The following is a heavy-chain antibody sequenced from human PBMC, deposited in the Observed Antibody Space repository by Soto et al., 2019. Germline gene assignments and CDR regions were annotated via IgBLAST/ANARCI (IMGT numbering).Heavy chain of an antibody. V-gene: IGHV2-5*01. CDR1: GFSFSTAGVA. CDR3: AHSVGGYDIIYFDF. CDR2: IYWNDDK. D-gene: IGHD5-12*01. J-gene: IGHJ4*02. Sequence: QITLKESGPTLVKPTQTLTLTCSFSGFSFSTAGVAVGWIRQPPGGALEWLALIYWNDDKRFSPSLKTRLTITGDTSKGQVVLSLTNVDPGYTATYYCAHSVGGYDIIYFDFWGQGTPVTVSS.